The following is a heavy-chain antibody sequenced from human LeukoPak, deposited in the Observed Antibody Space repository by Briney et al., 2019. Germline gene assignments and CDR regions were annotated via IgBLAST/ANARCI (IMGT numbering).Heavy chain of an antibody. CDR2: IYTSGST. CDR3: ARGRNVLLWFGEFPKPFDY. J-gene: IGHJ4*02. D-gene: IGHD3-10*01. V-gene: IGHV4-4*07. CDR1: GGSISSYY. Sequence: SETLSLTCTVSGGSISSYYWSWIRQPAGKGLEWIGRIYTSGSTNYNPSLKSRVTMSVDTSKNQFSLKLSSVTAADTAVYYCARGRNVLLWFGEFPKPFDYWGQGTLVTVSS.